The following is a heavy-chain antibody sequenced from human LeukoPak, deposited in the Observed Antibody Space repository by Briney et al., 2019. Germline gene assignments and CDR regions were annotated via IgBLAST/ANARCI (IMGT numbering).Heavy chain of an antibody. V-gene: IGHV4-34*01. Sequence: SETLSLTCAVYGGSFSGYYWSWIRQPPGRGLEWIGEINHSGSTNYSPSLKSRVTISVDTSKSQFSLKLSSVTAADTAVYYCARAEDCSSTSCYIDYWGQGTLVTVSS. D-gene: IGHD2-2*01. CDR2: INHSGST. CDR1: GGSFSGYY. CDR3: ARAEDCSSTSCYIDY. J-gene: IGHJ4*02.